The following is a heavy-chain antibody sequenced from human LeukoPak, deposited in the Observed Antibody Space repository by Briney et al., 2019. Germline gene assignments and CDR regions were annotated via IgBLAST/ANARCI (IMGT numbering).Heavy chain of an antibody. Sequence: PGGSLRLSCAASGFTFSSYGMHWVCQAPGKGLEWVAVIWYDGSNKYYADSVKGRFTISRDNSKNTLYLQMNSLRAEDTAVYYCARTYYDFWSGYWSVGYWGQGTLVTVSS. CDR3: ARTYYDFWSGYWSVGY. D-gene: IGHD3-3*01. V-gene: IGHV3-33*01. CDR1: GFTFSSYG. CDR2: IWYDGSNK. J-gene: IGHJ4*02.